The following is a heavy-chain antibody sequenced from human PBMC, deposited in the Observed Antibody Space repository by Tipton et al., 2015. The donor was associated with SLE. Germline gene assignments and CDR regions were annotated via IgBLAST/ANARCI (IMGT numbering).Heavy chain of an antibody. CDR3: ARGTGELDFDY. Sequence: SLRLSCAASGFTFSSYEMNWVRQAPGKGLEWVSYISSSGSTIYYADSVKGRFTISRDNAKNSLCLQMSSLRAEDTAVYYCARGTGELDFDYWGQGTLVTVSS. CDR1: GFTFSSYE. CDR2: ISSSGSTI. J-gene: IGHJ4*02. V-gene: IGHV3-48*03. D-gene: IGHD1-26*01.